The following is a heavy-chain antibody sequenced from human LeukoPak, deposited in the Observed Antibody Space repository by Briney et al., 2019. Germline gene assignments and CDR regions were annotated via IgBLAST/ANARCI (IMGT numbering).Heavy chain of an antibody. CDR1: GFTFDDYG. CDR2: INWNGGST. V-gene: IGHV3-20*04. CDR3: AKDVSYSGSYSGDDAFDI. Sequence: GGSLRLSCAASGFTFDDYGMSWVRQAPGKGLEWVSGINWNGGSTGYADSVKGRFTISRDNSKNTLYLQMNSLRAEDTAVYYCAKDVSYSGSYSGDDAFDIWGQGTMVTVSS. D-gene: IGHD1-26*01. J-gene: IGHJ3*02.